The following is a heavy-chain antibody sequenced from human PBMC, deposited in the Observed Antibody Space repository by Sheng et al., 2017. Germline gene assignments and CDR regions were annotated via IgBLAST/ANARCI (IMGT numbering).Heavy chain of an antibody. CDR2: ISGGGGVT. V-gene: IGHV3-23*01. CDR3: AKDRYSGSLDAFDI. CDR1: GFTFSNYA. J-gene: IGHJ3*02. Sequence: EVQLLESGGGLVQPGGSLRLSCAASGFTFSNYAMSWVRQAPGKGLEWVSGISGGGGVTYYADSVKGRFTISRDNFKNTLYLQMNSLRAEDTAVYYCAKDRYSGSLDAFDIWGQGTMVTVSS. D-gene: IGHD1-26*01.